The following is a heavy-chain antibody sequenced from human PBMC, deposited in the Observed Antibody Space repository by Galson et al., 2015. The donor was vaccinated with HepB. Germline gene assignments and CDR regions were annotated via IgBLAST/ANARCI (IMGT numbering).Heavy chain of an antibody. CDR1: GFTVSSNY. J-gene: IGHJ4*02. V-gene: IGHV3-66*01. D-gene: IGHD4-23*01. Sequence: SLRLSCAASGFTVSSNYMSWVRQAPGKGLEWVSVIYSGGTTYYADSVKGRFTISRDNSKNTLYLQMNSLRAEDTAVYYCARDDYGGKEGTFDYWGQGTLVTVSS. CDR3: ARDDYGGKEGTFDY. CDR2: IYSGGTT.